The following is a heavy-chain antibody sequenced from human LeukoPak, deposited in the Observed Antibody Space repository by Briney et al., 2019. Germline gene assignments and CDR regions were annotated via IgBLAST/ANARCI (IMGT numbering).Heavy chain of an antibody. CDR1: GGSFSGYY. D-gene: IGHD2-15*01. V-gene: IGHV4-34*01. CDR3: ARGYCSGGSCYSGMCFDY. CDR2: INHSGST. J-gene: IGHJ4*02. Sequence: SETLSLTCAVYGGSFSGYYWSWIRQPPGKGLEWIGEINHSGSTNYNPSLTSRVTISVDTSKNQFSLKLSSVTAADTAVYYCARGYCSGGSCYSGMCFDYWGQGTLVTVSS.